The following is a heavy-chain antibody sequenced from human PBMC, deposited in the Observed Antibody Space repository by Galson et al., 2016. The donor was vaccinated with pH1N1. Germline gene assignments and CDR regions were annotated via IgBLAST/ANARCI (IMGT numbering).Heavy chain of an antibody. CDR3: ARDESSDFWSGLYGTDV. Sequence: SLRLSCAASGFTFSDYYMSWIRQVPGKGLEWISYVSSTSTYTKYADSVEGRFTISRDNAKNSLYLQMSSLRAEDTAVYYCARDESSDFWSGLYGTDVWGLGTTVTVSS. CDR1: GFTFSDYY. CDR2: VSSTSTYT. J-gene: IGHJ6*02. V-gene: IGHV3-11*06. D-gene: IGHD3-3*01.